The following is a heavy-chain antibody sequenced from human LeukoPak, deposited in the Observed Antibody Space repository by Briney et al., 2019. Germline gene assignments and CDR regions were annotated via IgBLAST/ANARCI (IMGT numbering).Heavy chain of an antibody. CDR1: GVTGSSNY. Sequence: GALRLSCAASGVTGSSNYMSWVRPAPGKGLEWVSVIYSGGSTYYADSVKGRFTISRDNSKNTLYLQMNSLRAEDTAVYYCAREISSAPDTEYAFDIWGQGTMVTVSS. CDR2: IYSGGST. J-gene: IGHJ3*02. V-gene: IGHV3-53*01. D-gene: IGHD2-2*02. CDR3: AREISSAPDTEYAFDI.